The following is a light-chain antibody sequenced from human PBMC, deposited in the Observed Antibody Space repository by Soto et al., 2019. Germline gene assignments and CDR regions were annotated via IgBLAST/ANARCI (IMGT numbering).Light chain of an antibody. J-gene: IGKJ4*02. CDR3: QQGNSYPLT. Sequence: DLQLTQSPSFLSASVGDRVTITCRASQDISSYLAWYQQKPGKAPNLLIYSASTLQGGVPSRFSGSGSGTEFTLTVNSLQPEDLATYYCQQGNSYPLTFGGGTKVEIK. CDR1: QDISSY. V-gene: IGKV1-9*01. CDR2: SAS.